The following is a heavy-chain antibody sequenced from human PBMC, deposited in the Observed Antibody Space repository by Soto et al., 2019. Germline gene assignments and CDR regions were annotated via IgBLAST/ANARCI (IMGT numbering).Heavy chain of an antibody. CDR2: IYSGGST. Sequence: EVQLVESGGGLVQPGGSLRLSCAASGFTVSSNYMSWVRQAPGKGLEWVSVIYSGGSTYYADSVKGRFTISRDNSKNTPYLQMNSLRGEDTAVYYCARDPLHYDSSGYYYPSWYFDLWGRGTLVTVSS. CDR1: GFTVSSNY. J-gene: IGHJ2*01. V-gene: IGHV3-66*01. D-gene: IGHD3-22*01. CDR3: ARDPLHYDSSGYYYPSWYFDL.